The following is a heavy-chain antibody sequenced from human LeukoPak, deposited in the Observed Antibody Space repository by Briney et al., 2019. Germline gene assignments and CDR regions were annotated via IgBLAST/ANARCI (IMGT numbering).Heavy chain of an antibody. J-gene: IGHJ3*02. V-gene: IGHV3-64*01. Sequence: GGSLRLSCAASGFTFSSYAMHWVRQAPGRGLEYVSAISSNGGSTYYANSVKGRFTISRDNSKNTLYLQMGSLRAEDMAVYYCARGYCSGGSCSRFEGTLAFDIWGQGTMVTVSS. CDR3: ARGYCSGGSCSRFEGTLAFDI. D-gene: IGHD2-15*01. CDR1: GFTFSSYA. CDR2: ISSNGGST.